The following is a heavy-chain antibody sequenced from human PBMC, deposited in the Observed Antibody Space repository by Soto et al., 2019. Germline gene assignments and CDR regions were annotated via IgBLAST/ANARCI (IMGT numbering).Heavy chain of an antibody. J-gene: IGHJ6*02. V-gene: IGHV4-31*01. CDR2: IYYSGST. CDR3: ARAPDYSLYGMDV. Sequence: QVQLQESGPGLVKPSQTLSLTCTVSGGSISRGGDYWSWIRQHPGKGLEWIGYIYYSGSTYYNPSRTSPVTTPVDTSKNPLALNLRSVTAADTAVYYCARAPDYSLYGMDVWGQGTTVTVSS. CDR1: GGSISRGGDY. D-gene: IGHD2-15*01.